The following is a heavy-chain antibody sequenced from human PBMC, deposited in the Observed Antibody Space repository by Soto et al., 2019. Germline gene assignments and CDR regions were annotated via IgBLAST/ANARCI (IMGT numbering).Heavy chain of an antibody. D-gene: IGHD6-6*01. CDR3: AREFSNSPEAFDS. Sequence: PSETLSLTCTVSGGSVNSDTFYWSWIRQPPGRGLEXIGYXXXTXSXXXDXXXXSRVTISIDTSRNQFSLKLTSVTAADTAVYYCAREFSNSPEAFDSWGQGSLVTVSS. J-gene: IGHJ4*02. CDR1: GGSVNSDTFY. CDR2: XXXTXSX. V-gene: IGHV4-61*01.